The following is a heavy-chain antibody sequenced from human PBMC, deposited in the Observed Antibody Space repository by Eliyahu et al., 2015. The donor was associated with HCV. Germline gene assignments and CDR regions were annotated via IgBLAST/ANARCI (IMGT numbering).Heavy chain of an antibody. CDR2: ISYDGSNK. CDR1: GFPFSSYA. J-gene: IGHJ4*02. D-gene: IGHD1-26*01. CDR3: ARGGTGLYLYSGSYYDWGELGY. Sequence: QVQLVESGGGVVQPGRSLRLSCAASGFPFSSYAMHWXRQAPGKGLEWVAVISYDGSNKYYADSVKGRFTISRDNSKNTLYLQMNSLRAEDTAVYYCARGGTGLYLYSGSYYDWGELGYWGQGTLVTVSS. V-gene: IGHV3-30-3*01.